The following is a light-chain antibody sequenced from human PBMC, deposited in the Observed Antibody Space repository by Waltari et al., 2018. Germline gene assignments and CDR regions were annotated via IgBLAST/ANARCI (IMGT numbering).Light chain of an antibody. Sequence: DIQMPQSPSTLSASVGDRVTITCRASHTTSRWLAWYQQKPGKAPKVLIYEASTLESGVPPRFSGSGSGTEFTLTISSLQPDDFATYYCQQYNTYSRTFGQGTKVEIK. CDR1: HTTSRW. CDR3: QQYNTYSRT. CDR2: EAS. J-gene: IGKJ1*01. V-gene: IGKV1-5*03.